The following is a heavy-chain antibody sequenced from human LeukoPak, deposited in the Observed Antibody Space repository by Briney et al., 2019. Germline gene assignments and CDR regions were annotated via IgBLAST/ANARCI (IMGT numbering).Heavy chain of an antibody. J-gene: IGHJ4*02. Sequence: SEXLSLTCTVSGGSISSYYWSWLRQPPGKGLEWIGYIYYSGSTNYNPSLRSRVTISVDTSKNQFSLKLSSVTAADTAVYYCARVGGIVDYWGQGTLVTVSS. CDR1: GGSISSYY. CDR2: IYYSGST. CDR3: ARVGGIVDY. V-gene: IGHV4-59*01. D-gene: IGHD2-15*01.